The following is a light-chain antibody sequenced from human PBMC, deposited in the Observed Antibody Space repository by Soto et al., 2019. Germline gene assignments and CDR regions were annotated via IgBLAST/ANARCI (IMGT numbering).Light chain of an antibody. V-gene: IGLV8-61*01. CDR1: SASVLTSYY. Sequence: VVSQEPSFSVSPGETVTLTCGLTSASVLTSYYPSWYQQTPGQAPRTLIYSTNIRSSGVPDQFSGSILGNKAALTITGAQADDESDYYCALYVGSGTVVFGGGTQLTVL. CDR2: STN. J-gene: IGLJ2*01. CDR3: ALYVGSGTVV.